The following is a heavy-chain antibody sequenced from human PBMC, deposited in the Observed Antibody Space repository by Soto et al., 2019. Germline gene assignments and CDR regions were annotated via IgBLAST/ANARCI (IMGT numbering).Heavy chain of an antibody. Sequence: QVQLVQSGAEVKKPGSSVKVSCKASGGTFSSYAISGVRQAPGQGLEWMGGIIPIFGTANYAQKFQGRVTITADESTSTAYMEMSSLRSEDTAVYYCARHVPAAGYYYGMDVWGQGTTVTVSS. CDR3: ARHVPAAGYYYGMDV. D-gene: IGHD2-2*01. V-gene: IGHV1-69*12. CDR2: IIPIFGTA. J-gene: IGHJ6*02. CDR1: GGTFSSYA.